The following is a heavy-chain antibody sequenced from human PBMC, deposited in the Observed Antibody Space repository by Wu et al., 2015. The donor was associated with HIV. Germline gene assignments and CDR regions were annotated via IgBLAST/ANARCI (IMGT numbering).Heavy chain of an antibody. V-gene: IGHV1-2*02. CDR2: INSNRGGT. D-gene: IGHD3-9*01. Sequence: QVQLVQSGAEVRKPGASVTVSCKASGYTFIDYYIYWVRQAPGQGLEWVGWINSNRGGTKYAQKFQGRVTMTRNTSISTAYMELSSLRSEDTAVYYCARGLGRRNVLRYFDWTSGGMDVWGQGTTVTVSS. J-gene: IGHJ6*02. CDR1: GYTFIDYY. CDR3: ARGLGRRNVLRYFDWTSGGMDV.